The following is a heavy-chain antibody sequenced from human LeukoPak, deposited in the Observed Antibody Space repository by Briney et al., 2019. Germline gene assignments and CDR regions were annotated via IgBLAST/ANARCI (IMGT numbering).Heavy chain of an antibody. D-gene: IGHD6-13*01. Sequence: GGSLRLSCVASGFTFSSYWMSWVRQAPAQGLERVANIKQDGSEKYYVDSVKGRFTISRDNAKNSLYLQMNSLRAEDTAVYYCASRHSSSWYYYYYYMDVWGKGTTVTVSS. CDR2: IKQDGSEK. J-gene: IGHJ6*03. V-gene: IGHV3-7*01. CDR1: GFTFSSYW. CDR3: ASRHSSSWYYYYYYMDV.